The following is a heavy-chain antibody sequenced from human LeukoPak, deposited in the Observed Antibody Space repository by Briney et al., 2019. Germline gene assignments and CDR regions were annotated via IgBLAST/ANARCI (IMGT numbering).Heavy chain of an antibody. Sequence: GGSLRLSCAASGFTFSSYWMTWVRQALGKGLEWVANINKDGSEKYYVDFVKGRFTISRDNAKNSLYLQMNSLRAEDTAVYYCASFCANCYYGMDVWGQGATVTVSS. CDR1: GFTFSSYW. D-gene: IGHD4/OR15-4a*01. V-gene: IGHV3-7*02. J-gene: IGHJ6*02. CDR2: INKDGSEK. CDR3: ASFCANCYYGMDV.